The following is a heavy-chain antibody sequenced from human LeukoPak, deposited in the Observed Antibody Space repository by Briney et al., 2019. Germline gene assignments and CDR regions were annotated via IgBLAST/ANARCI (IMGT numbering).Heavy chain of an antibody. J-gene: IGHJ4*02. CDR1: GFTFSSYA. CDR2: ISYDGSNK. V-gene: IGHV3-30-3*01. D-gene: IGHD4-17*01. Sequence: GRSLRLSCAASGFTFSSYAMHWVRQAPGKGLEWVAVISYDGSNKYYADSVKGRFTISRDNSKNTLYLQMNSLRAEDTAVYYCARVLTPHTFYGVYFDYWGQGTLVTVSS. CDR3: ARVLTPHTFYGVYFDY.